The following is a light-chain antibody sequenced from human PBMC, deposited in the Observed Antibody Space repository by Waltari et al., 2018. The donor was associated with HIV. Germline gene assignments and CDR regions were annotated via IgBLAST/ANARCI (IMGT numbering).Light chain of an antibody. CDR2: GDT. J-gene: IGLJ3*02. CDR1: SSNIGAGFD. Sequence: QSVLTQPPSVSGAPGQRVTIPCTGTSSNIGAGFDVHWYQQLPETAPKLLIYGDTNRPSGVPDRCSGSKSGTSASLAITGLQAEDEADYYCQSYDSGLSVVFGGGTKLTVL. CDR3: QSYDSGLSVV. V-gene: IGLV1-40*01.